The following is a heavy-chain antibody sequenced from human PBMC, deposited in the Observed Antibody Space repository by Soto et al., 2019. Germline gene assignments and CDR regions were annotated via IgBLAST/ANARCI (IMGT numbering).Heavy chain of an antibody. Sequence: QMPLVQSGPEVKKPGTSVKVSCKASGFTFTSSAVQWVRQARGQRLEWIGWIVVGSGNTNYAQKFQERVTITRDMSTSTAYMELSSLRSEDTAVYYCAADLSYSSSVDWGQGTLVTVSS. V-gene: IGHV1-58*01. CDR2: IVVGSGNT. D-gene: IGHD6-6*01. CDR1: GFTFTSSA. J-gene: IGHJ4*02. CDR3: AADLSYSSSVD.